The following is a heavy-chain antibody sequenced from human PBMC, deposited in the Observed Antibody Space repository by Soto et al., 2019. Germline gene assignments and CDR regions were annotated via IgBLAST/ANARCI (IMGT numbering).Heavy chain of an antibody. D-gene: IGHD3-10*01. CDR2: IWYDGSNK. CDR3: AKGREGRLLRFGEVNNWFDP. V-gene: IGHV3-33*06. CDR1: GFTFSSYG. J-gene: IGHJ5*02. Sequence: GGSLRLSCAASGFTFSSYGMHWVRQAPGKGLEWVAVIWYDGSNKYYADSVKGRFTISRDNSKNTLYLQMNSLRAEDTVVYYCAKGREGRLLRFGEVNNWFDPWGQGTLVTVSS.